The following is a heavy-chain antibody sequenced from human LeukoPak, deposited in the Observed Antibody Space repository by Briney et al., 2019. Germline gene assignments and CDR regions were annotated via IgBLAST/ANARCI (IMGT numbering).Heavy chain of an antibody. CDR2: IYYSGST. Sequence: SETLSLTCTVSGGSISSYYWSWIRQPPGKGLEWIGYIYYSGSTNSNPSLKSRVTISVDTSKNQFSLKLSSVTAADTAVYYCARVGVEMANYYYYYYGMDVWGQGTTVTVSS. J-gene: IGHJ6*02. V-gene: IGHV4-59*01. D-gene: IGHD5-24*01. CDR3: ARVGVEMANYYYYYYGMDV. CDR1: GGSISSYY.